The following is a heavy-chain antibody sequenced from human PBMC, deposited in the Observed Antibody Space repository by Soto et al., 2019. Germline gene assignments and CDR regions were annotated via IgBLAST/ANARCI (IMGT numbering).Heavy chain of an antibody. D-gene: IGHD5-12*01. CDR2: IYYSGST. Sequence: PSETLSLTCTVSGGSISSYYWSWIRQPPGKGLEWIGYIYYSGSTNYNPSLKSRVTISVDTSKNQFSLKLSSVTAADTAVYYCARGDGYVGYRYFDYWGQGTLVTVSS. CDR1: GGSISSYY. J-gene: IGHJ4*02. V-gene: IGHV4-59*01. CDR3: ARGDGYVGYRYFDY.